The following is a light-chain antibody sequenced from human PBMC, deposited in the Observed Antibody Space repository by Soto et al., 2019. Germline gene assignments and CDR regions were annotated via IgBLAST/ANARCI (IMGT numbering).Light chain of an antibody. Sequence: DIHLTQSPSSLSASLGDRITMTXRSSQSIGMYFNWYQQGPGTAPXVXXFGANSLQSGVPSRFSGSGSRTEFTLTIGRLQPEDLATYYCQQNYGTPGTFGQGPRWIS. CDR2: GAN. CDR1: QSIGMY. V-gene: IGKV1-39*01. J-gene: IGKJ1*01. CDR3: QQNYGTPGT.